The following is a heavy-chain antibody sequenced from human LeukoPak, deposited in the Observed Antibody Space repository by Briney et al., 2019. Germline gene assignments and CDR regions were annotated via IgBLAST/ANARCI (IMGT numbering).Heavy chain of an antibody. Sequence: ASVKVSCKASGYTFTSYDINWVRQATGQGLEWMGWMNPNSGNTGYAQKFQGRVTMTRNTSISTAYMELSSLRSEDTAVYYCARGRGRLEPYYYDSSGSLGAFDIWGQGTMVTVSS. J-gene: IGHJ3*02. D-gene: IGHD3-22*01. CDR3: ARGRGRLEPYYYDSSGSLGAFDI. CDR2: MNPNSGNT. V-gene: IGHV1-8*01. CDR1: GYTFTSYD.